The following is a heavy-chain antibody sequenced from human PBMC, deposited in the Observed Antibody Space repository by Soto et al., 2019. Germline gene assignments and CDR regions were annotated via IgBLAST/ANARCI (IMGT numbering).Heavy chain of an antibody. CDR2: IYHSGST. D-gene: IGHD4-17*01. CDR1: GGSISSSNW. Sequence: SETLSLTCAVSGGSISSSNWWSWVRQPPGKGLEWIGEIYHSGSTNYNPSLKSRVTISVDKSKNQFSLKLSSVTAADTAVYYCARKGDYGDPFHFDYWGQGTLVTVSS. V-gene: IGHV4-4*02. J-gene: IGHJ4*02. CDR3: ARKGDYGDPFHFDY.